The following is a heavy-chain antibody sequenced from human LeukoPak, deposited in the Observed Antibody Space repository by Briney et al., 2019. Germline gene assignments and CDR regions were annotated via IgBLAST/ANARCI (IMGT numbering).Heavy chain of an antibody. CDR1: GGSISSSGHY. J-gene: IGHJ4*02. CDR3: ARQYCSRTTCWAYFDY. CDR2: IYYSGST. D-gene: IGHD2-2*01. V-gene: IGHV4-39*01. Sequence: ASETLSLTCTVSGGSISSSGHYWGWIRQPPGKGLEWIGIIYYSGSTYYNPSLKSRVTISVDTSKNQFSLKLSSVTAADTAVYYCARQYCSRTTCWAYFDYWGQGTLVTVSS.